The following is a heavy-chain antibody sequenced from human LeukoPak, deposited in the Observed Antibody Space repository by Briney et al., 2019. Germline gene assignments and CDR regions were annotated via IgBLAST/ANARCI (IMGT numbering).Heavy chain of an antibody. Sequence: SETLSLTCTVSGGSISNYVWSWIRQPPGKGLEWIGSIYHSGSTYYNPSLKSRVTISVDTSKNQFSLKLSSVTAADTAVYYCACLTTADAFDIWGQGTMVTVSS. CDR1: GGSISNYV. D-gene: IGHD3-22*01. V-gene: IGHV4-59*04. CDR2: IYHSGST. J-gene: IGHJ3*02. CDR3: ACLTTADAFDI.